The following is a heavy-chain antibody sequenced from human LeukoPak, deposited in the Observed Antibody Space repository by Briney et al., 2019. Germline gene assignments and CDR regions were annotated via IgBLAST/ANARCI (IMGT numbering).Heavy chain of an antibody. CDR3: ARGRGATFRNGPYYFDY. CDR2: MNPNSGNT. V-gene: IGHV1-8*02. CDR1: GYTFTGYY. Sequence: ASVKVSCKASGYTFTGYYMHWVRQAPGQGLEWMGWMNPNSGNTGYAQKFQGRVTMTRNTSISTAYMELSSLRSEDTAVYYCARGRGATFRNGPYYFDYWGQGTLVTVSS. D-gene: IGHD1-26*01. J-gene: IGHJ4*02.